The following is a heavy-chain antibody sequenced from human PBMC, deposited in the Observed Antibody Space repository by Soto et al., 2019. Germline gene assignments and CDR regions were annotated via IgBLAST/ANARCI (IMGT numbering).Heavy chain of an antibody. CDR2: LIPIFGTA. V-gene: IGHV1-69*06. CDR3: ASGGGTVLDFDY. CDR1: GGTFSSYA. Sequence: SVKVSCKASGGTFSSYALSWVRQAPGQGLECMGGLIPIFGTANYAQKFQGRVTITADKSTSTAYMELSSLRSEDTAGYYCASGGGTVLDFDYWGQGTLVTVSS. D-gene: IGHD4-17*01. J-gene: IGHJ4*02.